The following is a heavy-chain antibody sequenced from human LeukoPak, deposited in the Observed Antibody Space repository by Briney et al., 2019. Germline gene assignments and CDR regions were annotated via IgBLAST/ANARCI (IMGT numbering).Heavy chain of an antibody. CDR1: GDSISSYY. CDR3: ARELTQPIYDAFDI. Sequence: SETLSLTCTVSGDSISSYYWSWIRQPPGKGLEWIGYIYYSGSTNSNPSLKSRVTISVDTSKNQFSLKLSSVTAADTAVYYCARELTQPIYDAFDIWGQGTMVTVSS. D-gene: IGHD1-14*01. CDR2: IYYSGST. V-gene: IGHV4-59*12. J-gene: IGHJ3*02.